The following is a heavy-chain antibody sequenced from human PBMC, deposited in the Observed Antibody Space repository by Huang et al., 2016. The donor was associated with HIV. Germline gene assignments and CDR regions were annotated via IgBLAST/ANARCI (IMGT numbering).Heavy chain of an antibody. CDR3: ARPKMTATPSDSSWSYFDF. V-gene: IGHV4-34*01. CDR2: VKSRGSA. CDR1: GGAFSDYF. Sequence: QVRLEQWGPNLLKPSDTLSLKCAVYGGAFSDYFWTWIRQSPVKGLEWLGEVKSRGSATHNTSLRSRVARSVDSSKNQFYLNLTSVTAADTAVYFCARPKMTATPSDSSWSYFDFWGRGTPVTVSS. D-gene: IGHD3-10*01. J-gene: IGHJ4*02.